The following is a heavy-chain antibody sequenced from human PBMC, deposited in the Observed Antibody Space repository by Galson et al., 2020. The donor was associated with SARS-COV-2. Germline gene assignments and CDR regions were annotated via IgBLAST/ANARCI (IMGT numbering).Heavy chain of an antibody. J-gene: IGHJ5*02. CDR3: ATGTAIVYPNWFDP. CDR2: FDPEDGET. Sequence: ASVKVSCKVSGYTLTELSMHWVRQAPGKGLEWMGGFDPEDGETIYAQKFQGRVTMTEDTSTDTAYMELSSLRSEDTAVYYCATGTAIVYPNWFDPWGQGTLVTVSS. D-gene: IGHD5-18*01. V-gene: IGHV1-24*01. CDR1: GYTLTELS.